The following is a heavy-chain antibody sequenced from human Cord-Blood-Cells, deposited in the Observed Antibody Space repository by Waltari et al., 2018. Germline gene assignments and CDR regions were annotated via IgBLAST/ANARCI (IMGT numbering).Heavy chain of an antibody. D-gene: IGHD3-3*01. CDR3: ARFSGVTIFGVVIMSDAFDI. CDR1: GGSFSGYY. CDR2: INHSGST. V-gene: IGHV4-34*01. Sequence: QVQLQQWGAGLLKPSETLSLTCAVYGGSFSGYYWSWIRQPPGKGLEWIGEINHSGSTNYNPSLKSRVTISVDTSKNQFSLKLSSVTAADTAVYYCARFSGVTIFGVVIMSDAFDIWGQVTMVTVSS. J-gene: IGHJ3*02.